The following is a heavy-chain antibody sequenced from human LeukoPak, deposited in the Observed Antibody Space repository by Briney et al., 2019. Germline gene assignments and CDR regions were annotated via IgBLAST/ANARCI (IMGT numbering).Heavy chain of an antibody. D-gene: IGHD6-19*01. CDR2: ISAYNGNT. V-gene: IGHV1-18*01. CDR3: ARDGAVAGTRGWFDP. Sequence: ASVKVSCKASGYTFTSYGISWVRQAPGQGLEWMGWISAYNGNTNYAQKLQGRVTMTTDTSTSTAYMELRSLRSDDTAVYYCARDGAVAGTRGWFDPWGQGTLVTVSS. CDR1: GYTFTSYG. J-gene: IGHJ5*02.